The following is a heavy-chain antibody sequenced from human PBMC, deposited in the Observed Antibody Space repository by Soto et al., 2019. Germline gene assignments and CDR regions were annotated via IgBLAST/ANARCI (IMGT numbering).Heavy chain of an antibody. V-gene: IGHV1-69*13. CDR3: ASYDSGLYYFDY. CDR1: GGTFSSYA. Sequence: GASVKVSCKASGGTFSSYAISWVRQAPGQGLEWMGGIIPIFGTANYEQKFQGRVTITADESTSTAYMELSSLRSEDTAVYYCASYDSGLYYFDYWGQGTLVTVSS. D-gene: IGHD3-22*01. CDR2: IIPIFGTA. J-gene: IGHJ4*02.